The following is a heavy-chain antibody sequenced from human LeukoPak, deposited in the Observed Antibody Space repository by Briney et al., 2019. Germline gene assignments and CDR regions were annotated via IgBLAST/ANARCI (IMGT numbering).Heavy chain of an antibody. J-gene: IGHJ6*02. D-gene: IGHD6-6*01. CDR2: IIPIFGTA. CDR1: GYTLTELS. CDR3: ATDYDSSSSESGGYYYGMDV. Sequence: GASVKVSCKVSGYTLTELSMHWVRQAPGQGLEWMGGIIPIFGTANYAQKFQGRVTITADESTSTAYMELSSLRSEDTAVYYCATDYDSSSSESGGYYYGMDVWGQGTTVTVSS. V-gene: IGHV1-69*13.